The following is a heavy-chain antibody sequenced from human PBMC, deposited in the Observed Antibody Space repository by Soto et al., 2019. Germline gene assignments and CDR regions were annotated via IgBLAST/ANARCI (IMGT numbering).Heavy chain of an antibody. CDR2: IYYSGST. D-gene: IGHD6-6*01. CDR3: EREKRIAARAREISSSRWFDP. CDR1: GGSVSSGSYY. J-gene: IGHJ5*02. V-gene: IGHV4-61*01. Sequence: SETLSLTCTVSGGSVSSGSYYWSWIRQPPGKGLEWIGYIYYSGSTNYNPSLKSRVTISVDTSKKQFSLKLSSVTAAETPVYYCEREKRIAARAREISSSRWFDPWCQGTLVTVSS.